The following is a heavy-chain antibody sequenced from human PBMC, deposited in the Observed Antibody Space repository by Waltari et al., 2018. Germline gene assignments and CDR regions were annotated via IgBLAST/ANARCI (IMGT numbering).Heavy chain of an antibody. CDR1: GGSISSSTDY. CDR3: ALHPDYDILTGYYKWVFDY. J-gene: IGHJ4*02. D-gene: IGHD3-9*01. Sequence: QLQLQESGPGLVKHSETLSLTCTVSGGSISSSTDYWGWISQPPGKGLEWIGNIYYSGRPYYNPSPKSRVTISVDTANNQFSLKLISGTAADPAVYYCALHPDYDILTGYYKWVFDYWGQGTLVTVSS. V-gene: IGHV4-39*01. CDR2: IYYSGRP.